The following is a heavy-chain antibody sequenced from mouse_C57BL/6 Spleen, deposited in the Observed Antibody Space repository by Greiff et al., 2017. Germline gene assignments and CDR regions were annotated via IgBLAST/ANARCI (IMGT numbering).Heavy chain of an antibody. CDR1: GYSITSGYY. V-gene: IGHV3-6*01. Sequence: EVQVVEPGPGLVKPSQSLSLTCSVTGYSITSGYYWNWIRQFPGNKLEWMGYISYDGSNNYNPTLKNRISITRDTSKNQFFLKLNSVTTEDTATYYCARDECYFFDYWGQGTTLTFSS. J-gene: IGHJ2*01. CDR3: ARDECYFFDY. D-gene: IGHD2-12*01. CDR2: ISYDGSN.